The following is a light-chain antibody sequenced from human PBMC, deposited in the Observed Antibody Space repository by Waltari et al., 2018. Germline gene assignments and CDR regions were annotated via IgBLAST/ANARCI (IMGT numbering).Light chain of an antibody. V-gene: IGLV1-47*01. J-gene: IGLJ2*01. CDR2: DTD. Sequence: QSLLTQSPSASGTPGQRVSISCSGSRSNIGNNHLYWYQHFPGPAPRHLIYDTDRRPSGVPERFSASKSGTAASLAISGLRSEDEADYYCAAWDDSRSVVFGGGTRLTVL. CDR1: RSNIGNNH. CDR3: AAWDDSRSVV.